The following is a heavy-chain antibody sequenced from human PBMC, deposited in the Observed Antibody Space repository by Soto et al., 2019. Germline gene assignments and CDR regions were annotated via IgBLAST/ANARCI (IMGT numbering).Heavy chain of an antibody. CDR2: IYYSGST. J-gene: IGHJ4*02. CDR3: ARQDTMVRGEFDY. V-gene: IGHV4-39*01. Sequence: SETLSLTCTVSGGSISSSSYYWGWIRQRPGKVLEWIVSIYYSGSTYYNPSLKSRVTISLDTSNNQFSLKLSSVTSSDTAVYYCARQDTMVRGEFDYWGQGTLVTVS. CDR1: GGSISSSSYY. D-gene: IGHD3-10*01.